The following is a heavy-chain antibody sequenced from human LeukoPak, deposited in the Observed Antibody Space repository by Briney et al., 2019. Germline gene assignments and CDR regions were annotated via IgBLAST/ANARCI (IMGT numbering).Heavy chain of an antibody. J-gene: IGHJ4*02. CDR2: ISGSGGST. CDR1: GFTFDDYG. CDR3: AKVVLRYFDWPWDY. Sequence: GGSLRLSCAASGFTFDDYGMSWVRQAPGKGLEWVSAISGSGGSTYYADSVKGRFTISRDNSKNTLYLQMNSLRAEDTAVYYCAKVVLRYFDWPWDYWGQGTLVTVSS. D-gene: IGHD3-9*01. V-gene: IGHV3-23*01.